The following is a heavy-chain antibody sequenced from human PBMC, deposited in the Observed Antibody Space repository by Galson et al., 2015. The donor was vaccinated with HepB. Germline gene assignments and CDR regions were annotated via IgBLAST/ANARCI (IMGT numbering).Heavy chain of an antibody. CDR3: VRVGFGSRRGALDI. Sequence: SLRLSCAASEFAFSDYYIDWVRQAAGKGLEWVGRIRNKPNSYITEYAASVKGRFAISRDDSKNSVDLQMNSLKTEDTAIYYCVRVGFGSRRGALDIWGQGTMVIVSS. D-gene: IGHD3-10*01. CDR2: IRNKPNSYIT. J-gene: IGHJ3*02. V-gene: IGHV3-72*01. CDR1: EFAFSDYY.